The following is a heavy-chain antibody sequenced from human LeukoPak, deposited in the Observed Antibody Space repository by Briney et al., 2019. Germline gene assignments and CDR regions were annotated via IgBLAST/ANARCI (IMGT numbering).Heavy chain of an antibody. CDR1: GGSISSSSYY. D-gene: IGHD3-10*01. Sequence: SKTLSLTCTVSGGSISSSSYYWGWIRQPPGKGLEWIGSIYYSGSTYYNPSLKSRVTISVDTSKNQFSLKLSSVTAADTAVYYCAREYYGPFDYWGQGTLVTVSS. CDR2: IYYSGST. V-gene: IGHV4-39*07. CDR3: AREYYGPFDY. J-gene: IGHJ4*02.